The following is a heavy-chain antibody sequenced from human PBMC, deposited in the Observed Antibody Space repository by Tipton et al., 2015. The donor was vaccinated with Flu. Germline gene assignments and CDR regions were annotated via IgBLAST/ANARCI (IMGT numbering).Heavy chain of an antibody. CDR1: GDSISSFY. CDR3: ARSSRGWYRAMFD. Sequence: LRLSCSVSGDSISSFYWSWIRQPPGKGLEWVAYISNSGSPNYNPSLKSRITVSVDTSKNQFSLILSSVTAADTAVYYCARSSRGWYRAMFDWGQGTLVTVSS. V-gene: IGHV4-59*01. D-gene: IGHD6-19*01. J-gene: IGHJ4*02. CDR2: ISNSGSP.